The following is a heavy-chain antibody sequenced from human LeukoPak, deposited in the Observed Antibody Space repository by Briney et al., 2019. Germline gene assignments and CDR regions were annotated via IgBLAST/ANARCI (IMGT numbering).Heavy chain of an antibody. D-gene: IGHD2-2*01. CDR3: ARVNARRDAFDI. CDR1: GGSISSYY. CDR2: IYYSGST. Sequence: SETLSLTCTVSGGSISSYYWSWIRQPPGKGLERIGYIYYSGSTNYNPSLKSRVTISVDTSKNQFSLKLSSVTAADTAVYYCARVNARRDAFDIWGQGTMVTVSS. V-gene: IGHV4-59*01. J-gene: IGHJ3*02.